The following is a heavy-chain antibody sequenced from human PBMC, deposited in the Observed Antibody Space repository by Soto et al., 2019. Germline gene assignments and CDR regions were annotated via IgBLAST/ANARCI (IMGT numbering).Heavy chain of an antibody. CDR1: GNSISSSHW. J-gene: IGHJ4*02. V-gene: IGHV4-4*02. D-gene: IGHD3-22*01. CDR2: FHHSGST. Sequence: QVQLQESGPGLVKPSWTLSLTCGVSGNSISSSHWWSWVRQPPGKGLEWLGEFHHSGSTNYSPSLKSRVTISVDKSKNQFPLILGSVTAADTAVYFCARDVGYYYDDSTAGPFDFWGQGTLVTVSS. CDR3: ARDVGYYYDDSTAGPFDF.